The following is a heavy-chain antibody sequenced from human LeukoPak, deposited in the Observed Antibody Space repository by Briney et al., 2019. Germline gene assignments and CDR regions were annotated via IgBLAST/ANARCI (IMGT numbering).Heavy chain of an antibody. CDR2: IYPGDSDT. J-gene: IGHJ4*02. CDR1: GYSFSSYW. Sequence: GEPLKISCKASGYSFSSYWIAWVRQMPGKGLEWMGIIYPGDSDTRYSPSFQGQVTISADMSINTAYLQWRSLKASDTAIYYCARQGRGNWPDYFDNWGQGTLVTVSS. CDR3: ARQGRGNWPDYFDN. V-gene: IGHV5-51*01. D-gene: IGHD1-20*01.